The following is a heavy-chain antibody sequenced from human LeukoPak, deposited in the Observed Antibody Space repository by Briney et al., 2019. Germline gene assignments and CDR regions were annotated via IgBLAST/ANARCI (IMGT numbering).Heavy chain of an antibody. J-gene: IGHJ5*02. CDR3: ASGVEYQLLQGNWFDP. CDR1: GGTFSSYA. V-gene: IGHV1-69*13. CDR2: IIPIFGTA. D-gene: IGHD2-2*01. Sequence: SVKVSCKASGGTFSSYAMSWVRQAPRQGLEWMGGIIPIFGTANYAQKFQGRVTITADESTSTAYMELSSLRSEDTAVYYCASGVEYQLLQGNWFDPWGQGALVTVSS.